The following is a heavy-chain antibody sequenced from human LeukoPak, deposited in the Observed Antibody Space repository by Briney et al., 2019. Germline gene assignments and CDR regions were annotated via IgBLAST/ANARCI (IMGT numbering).Heavy chain of an antibody. CDR3: ARGPRGIAVADNPFDP. Sequence: SETLSLTCAVYGGSFSGYYWSWIRRPPGKGLEWIGEINHSGSTNYNPSLKSRVTISVDTSKNQFSLKLSSVTAADTAVYYCARGPRGIAVADNPFDPWCQGTLVTVSS. CDR2: INHSGST. J-gene: IGHJ5*02. D-gene: IGHD6-19*01. CDR1: GGSFSGYY. V-gene: IGHV4-34*01.